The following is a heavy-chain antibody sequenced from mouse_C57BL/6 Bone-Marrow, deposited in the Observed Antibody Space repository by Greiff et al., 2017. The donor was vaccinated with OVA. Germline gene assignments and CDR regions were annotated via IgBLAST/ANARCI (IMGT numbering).Heavy chain of an antibody. V-gene: IGHV1-5*01. CDR1: GYTFTSYW. CDR3: ESSASYYYGSSYAMDY. CDR2: IYPGNSDT. J-gene: IGHJ4*01. Sequence: EVQLQQSGTELARPGASVKMSCKTSGYTFTSYWMHWVKQRPGQGLEWIGAIYPGNSDTSYNQKFKGKAKLTAVTSASTAYMELSSLTNEDSAVYSGESSASYYYGSSYAMDYWGQGTSVTVSS. D-gene: IGHD1-1*01.